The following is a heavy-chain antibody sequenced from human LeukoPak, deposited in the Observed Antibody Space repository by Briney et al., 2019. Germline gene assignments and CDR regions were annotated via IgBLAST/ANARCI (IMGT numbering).Heavy chain of an antibody. J-gene: IGHJ3*01. CDR3: AVAGARYSDTGGLYGFDF. D-gene: IGHD2-8*02. V-gene: IGHV4-39*01. CDR2: IYYSGRP. CDR1: GASTSSASYF. Sequence: SETLSLTCTVSGASTSSASYFWGWTRQPPGKGLEWIGTIYYSGRPYFNPSLNTRVTISVDASRNQFSLKLNSVAAADTAVYYCAVAGARYSDTGGLYGFDFWGRGTMVTVSS.